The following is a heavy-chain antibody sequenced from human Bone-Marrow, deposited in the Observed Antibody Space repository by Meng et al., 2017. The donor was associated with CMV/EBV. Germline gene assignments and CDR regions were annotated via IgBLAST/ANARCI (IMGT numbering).Heavy chain of an antibody. D-gene: IGHD5-24*01. V-gene: IGHV1-18*01. Sequence: SGYTFTSYGISWVRQAPGQGLEWMGWISAYNGNTNYEQKFQGRVTMTTDTSTSTAYMELRSLRSDDTAVYYCARRTGRWTTNDAFDIWGQGTMVTVSS. CDR2: ISAYNGNT. CDR1: GYTFTSYG. CDR3: ARRTGRWTTNDAFDI. J-gene: IGHJ3*02.